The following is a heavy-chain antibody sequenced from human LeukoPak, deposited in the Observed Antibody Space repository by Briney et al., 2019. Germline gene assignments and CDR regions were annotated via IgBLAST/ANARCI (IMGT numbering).Heavy chain of an antibody. D-gene: IGHD2-15*01. CDR1: GFTFSSYS. J-gene: IGHJ6*02. CDR3: ARAGAYCSGGSCYSVRSYYYYGMDV. CDR2: ISSSSRYI. Sequence: GGSLRLSCAASGFTFSSYSMNWVRQAPGKGLEWVSSISSSSRYIYYADSVKGRFTIPRDNAKNSLYLQMNSLRAEDTAVYHCARAGAYCSGGSCYSVRSYYYYGMDVWGQGTTVTVSS. V-gene: IGHV3-21*01.